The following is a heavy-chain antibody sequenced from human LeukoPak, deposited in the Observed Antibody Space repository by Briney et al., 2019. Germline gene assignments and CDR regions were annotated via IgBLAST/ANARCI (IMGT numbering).Heavy chain of an antibody. CDR1: GYTFTSYD. CDR2: INPNSGGT. Sequence: ASVKVSCKASGYTFTSYDINWVRQAPGQGLEWMGWINPNSGGTNYAQKFQGRVTMTRDTSISTAYMELSRLRSDDTAVYYCARDAPFWQDFDYWGQGTLVTVSS. CDR3: ARDAPFWQDFDY. J-gene: IGHJ4*02. V-gene: IGHV1-2*02.